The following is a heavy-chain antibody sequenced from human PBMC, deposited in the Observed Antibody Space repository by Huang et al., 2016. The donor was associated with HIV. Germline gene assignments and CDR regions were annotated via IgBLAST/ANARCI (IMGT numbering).Heavy chain of an antibody. CDR2: ISGRGGST. CDR3: AKPPSISSKYFQH. Sequence: EVQLLETGGGLVQPGGSLRLSCAASGFTFSSYAMSWVRQAPGKGRGGVSGISGRGGSTYYADSVKGLFTISRDNSKNTLYLQMNSLRAEDTAVYYCAKPPSISSKYFQHWGQGTLVTVSS. D-gene: IGHD3-3*02. V-gene: IGHV3-23*01. CDR1: GFTFSSYA. J-gene: IGHJ1*01.